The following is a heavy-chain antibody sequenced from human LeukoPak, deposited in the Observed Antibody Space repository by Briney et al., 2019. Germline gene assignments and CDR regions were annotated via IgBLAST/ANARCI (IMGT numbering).Heavy chain of an antibody. D-gene: IGHD3-16*01. V-gene: IGHV1-69*05. Sequence: SVKVSCKASGGTFSSDAISWVRQAPGQGLEWMGGIIPIFGTANYAQKFQGRVTITTDESTRTAYMELSSLRSEGTAVYYCASGATRGGFYYYYMDVWGKGTTVTVSS. CDR1: GGTFSSDA. J-gene: IGHJ6*03. CDR2: IIPIFGTA. CDR3: ASGATRGGFYYYYMDV.